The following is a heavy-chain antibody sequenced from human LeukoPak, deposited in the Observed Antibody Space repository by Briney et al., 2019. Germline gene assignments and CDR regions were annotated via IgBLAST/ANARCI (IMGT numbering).Heavy chain of an antibody. CDR2: ISGSGGST. CDR3: AKGSAAMVRGVISH. J-gene: IGHJ4*02. V-gene: IGHV3-23*01. CDR1: GFTFSSYA. Sequence: PGGSLRLSCTASGFTFSSYAMSWVRQAPGKGLEWVSAISGSGGSTYYADSVKGRFTISRDNSKNTLYLQMNSLRAEDTAVYYCAKGSAAMVRGVISHWGQGTLVTVSS. D-gene: IGHD3-10*01.